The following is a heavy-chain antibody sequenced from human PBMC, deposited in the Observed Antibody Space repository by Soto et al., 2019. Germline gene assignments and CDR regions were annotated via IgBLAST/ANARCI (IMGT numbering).Heavy chain of an antibody. CDR1: GFTFGKFV. Sequence: GGSLRLSCAASGFTFGKFVMRWVRQTPGKGLEWVSTITETGADTYYTDSVKGRFTISRDNSKNTLYLQMTTLRAEDTALYYCTKASSDRNHMEVWGPGTTVTVSS. CDR3: TKASSDRNHMEV. J-gene: IGHJ6*02. V-gene: IGHV3-23*01. CDR2: ITETGADT.